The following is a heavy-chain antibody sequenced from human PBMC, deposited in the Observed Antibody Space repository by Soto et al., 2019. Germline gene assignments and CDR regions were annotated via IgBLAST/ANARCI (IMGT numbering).Heavy chain of an antibody. CDR2: ISAYTGHT. D-gene: IGHD4-4*01. CDR1: GYTFSNYD. Sequence: QVQLVQSGPEVKNPGASVKVSCKASGYTFSNYDINWVRQAPGQGLEWMGWISAYTGHTNYAQNLQRRVTMTTDTPTTSAYMEVTRLRFDATAVYFCARGRPVRDYYYNGLEVWGQGTTATVSS. CDR3: ARGRPVRDYYYNGLEV. J-gene: IGHJ6*02. V-gene: IGHV1-18*01.